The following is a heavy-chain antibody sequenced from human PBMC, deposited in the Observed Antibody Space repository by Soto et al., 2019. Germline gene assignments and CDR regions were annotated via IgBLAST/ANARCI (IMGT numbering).Heavy chain of an antibody. J-gene: IGHJ3*01. CDR1: GFTFDAYP. CDR3: VKDDAFDC. V-gene: IGHV3-9*01. CDR2: LSWNSGSI. Sequence: EVQLVESGGGLVQPGRSLRLSCAASGFTFDAYPMHWVRQAPGKGLEWVAGLSWNSGSIGYADSVKGRFTISRENAKNALYLQMNSLTAEDTALYYWVKDDAFDCWGQGTQVTVSS.